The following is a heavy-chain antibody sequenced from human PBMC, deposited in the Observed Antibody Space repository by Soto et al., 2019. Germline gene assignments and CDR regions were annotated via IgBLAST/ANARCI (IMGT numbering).Heavy chain of an antibody. J-gene: IGHJ5*02. CDR3: ATGGWLRLGWFDP. V-gene: IGHV1-3*01. Sequence: ASVKVSCKASGYTFTSYAMHWVRQAPGQRLEWMGWINAGNGNTKYSQKFQGRVTITRDTSASTAYMELSSLRSEDTAVYYCATGGWLRLGWFDPWGQGTLVTVSS. D-gene: IGHD3-16*01. CDR1: GYTFTSYA. CDR2: INAGNGNT.